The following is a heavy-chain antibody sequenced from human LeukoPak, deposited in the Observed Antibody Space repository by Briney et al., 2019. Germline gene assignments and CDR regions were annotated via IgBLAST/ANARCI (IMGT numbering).Heavy chain of an antibody. CDR2: IYTIGRT. Sequence: SETLSLTCTVSGGSISSYYWSWIRQPAGKGLEWIGHIYTIGRTDYNPSLESRVTISVDKAKNQFSLKLTSVTTADTAVYYCAGDGYRTTWYYYWGQGTPVTVSS. CDR3: AGDGYRTTWYYY. J-gene: IGHJ4*02. CDR1: GGSISSYY. D-gene: IGHD6-13*01. V-gene: IGHV4-4*07.